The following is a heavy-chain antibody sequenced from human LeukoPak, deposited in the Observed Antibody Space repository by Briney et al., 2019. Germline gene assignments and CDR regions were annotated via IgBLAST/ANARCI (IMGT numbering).Heavy chain of an antibody. J-gene: IGHJ4*02. V-gene: IGHV3-49*04. CDR3: TRDQTPYY. CDR1: GFTFGDYA. CDR2: IASETYGGTA. Sequence: GGSLRLSCTASGFTFGDYAMTWVRQAPGKGLEWVGFIASETYGGTAEYTASVKGRFTISRDDSKSIAYLQMNSLKTEDTAVYYCTRDQTPYYWGQGTLVTVSS.